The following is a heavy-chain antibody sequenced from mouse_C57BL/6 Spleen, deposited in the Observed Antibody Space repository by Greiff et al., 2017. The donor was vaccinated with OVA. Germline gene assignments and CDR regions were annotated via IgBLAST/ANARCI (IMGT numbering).Heavy chain of an antibody. CDR2: FHPYNDDT. CDR1: GYTFTTYP. Sequence: VQLVESGAELVKPGASVKMSCKASGYTFTTYPIEWMKQNHGKSLEWIGNFHPYNDDTKYNEKFKGKATLTVEKSSSTVYLELSRLTSDDSAVYYCARAIRYYGSSWDYFDYWGQGTTLTVSS. J-gene: IGHJ2*01. D-gene: IGHD1-1*01. V-gene: IGHV1-47*01. CDR3: ARAIRYYGSSWDYFDY.